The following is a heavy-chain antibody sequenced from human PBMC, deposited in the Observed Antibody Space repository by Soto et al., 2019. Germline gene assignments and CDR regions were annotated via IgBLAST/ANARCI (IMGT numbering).Heavy chain of an antibody. CDR1: GDGVSSNSAA. J-gene: IGHJ5*02. V-gene: IGHV6-1*01. Sequence: SQTLSLTCAIAGDGVSSNSAAWNWIRQSPSRGLEWLGRTYYRSKWYNDYAHSVKGRITINPDTSKNQFSLQLNSVTPEDTAVYYCARSRSQTYNRFDPWGQGTLVTVSS. CDR2: TYYRSKWYN. CDR3: ARSRSQTYNRFDP.